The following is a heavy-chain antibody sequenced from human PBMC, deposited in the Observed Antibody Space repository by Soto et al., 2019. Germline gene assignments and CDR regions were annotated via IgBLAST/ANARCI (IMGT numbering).Heavy chain of an antibody. CDR3: ARDLPPYDRRRQSAGPFED. V-gene: IGHV4-4*07. J-gene: IGHJ4*02. Sequence: QVQLQESGPGVVRPSETLSLTCSVSGSSFTGDYWSWIRQPAGKGLEWIGRVFGNGAGTPIYNSALKNRVTMSVDSSKTQFSLKLTSVTAADTALYYCARDLPPYDRRRQSAGPFEDWGQGTLVTVSS. CDR2: VFGNGAGTP. CDR1: GSSFTGDY. D-gene: IGHD3-22*01.